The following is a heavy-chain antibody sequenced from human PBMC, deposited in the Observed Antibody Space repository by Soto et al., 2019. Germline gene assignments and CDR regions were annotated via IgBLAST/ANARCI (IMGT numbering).Heavy chain of an antibody. CDR3: GIVGVVTAAGTSDY. CDR1: GFTFSDYY. J-gene: IGHJ4*02. D-gene: IGHD6-13*01. Sequence: QVQLVESGGGLVRPGGSLRLSCAASGFTFSDYYMSWIRQVPGKGLEWVAYISGTSYSIPYAYSVNGLFTISRDNAKNALYLQMNSLRAEETAVYYCGIVGVVTAAGTSDYWGQGTLVTVSS. CDR2: ISGTSYSI. V-gene: IGHV3-11*06.